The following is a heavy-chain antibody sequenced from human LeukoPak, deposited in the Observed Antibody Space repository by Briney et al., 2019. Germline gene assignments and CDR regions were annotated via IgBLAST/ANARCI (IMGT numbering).Heavy chain of an antibody. CDR1: GYSISSGYY. Sequence: PSETLSLTCTVSGYSISSGYYWGWIRQPPGKGLEWTGSIYHSGSTNYNPSLKSRVTMSVDKSKNQFSLNLSSVTAADTAVYYCLYGGNSGDWVYWGQGTLVTVSS. V-gene: IGHV4-38-2*02. D-gene: IGHD4-23*01. J-gene: IGHJ4*02. CDR2: IYHSGST. CDR3: LYGGNSGDWVY.